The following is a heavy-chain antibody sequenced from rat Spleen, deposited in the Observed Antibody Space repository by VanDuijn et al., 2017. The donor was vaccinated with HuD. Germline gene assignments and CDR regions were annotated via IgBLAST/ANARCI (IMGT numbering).Heavy chain of an antibody. J-gene: IGHJ2*01. CDR1: GFIFSDHY. D-gene: IGHD4-6*01. V-gene: IGHV5-7*01. CDR3: TRGTYFRH. Sequence: EVQLVESGGGLVQPGRSLKLSCAASGFIFSDHYVAWVRQTPTEGLEWVATINYDGRSTFYRDSVRDRFTISRDVAKSTLYLQMNNLRSEDTATYYCTRGTYFRHWGQGVMVTVSS. CDR2: INYDGRST.